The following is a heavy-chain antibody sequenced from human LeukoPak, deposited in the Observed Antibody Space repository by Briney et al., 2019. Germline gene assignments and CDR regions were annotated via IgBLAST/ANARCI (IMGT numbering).Heavy chain of an antibody. J-gene: IGHJ4*02. CDR1: GFTFRSYA. CDR3: ARVEDRVVDH. V-gene: IGHV3-30*04. CDR2: ISYDGSNK. D-gene: IGHD3-22*01. Sequence: GGSLRLSCAASGFTFRSYAMHWVRQAPGKGLEWVADISYDGSNKYYADSVKGRFTISRDNSKNTRYLQMNSLRAEDTAVYYCARVEDRVVDHWGQGTLVTVSS.